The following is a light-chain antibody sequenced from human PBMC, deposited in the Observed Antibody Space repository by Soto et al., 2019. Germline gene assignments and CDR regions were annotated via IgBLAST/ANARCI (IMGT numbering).Light chain of an antibody. J-gene: IGLJ1*01. CDR3: CSFAGSRMLYV. CDR2: EDN. CDR1: SSDVGTYNL. Sequence: QSALTQPASVSGAPGQSITISCTGTSSDVGTYNLVAWYQQHPGKAPKLMIFEDNKRPSGVSDRFSGSKSGNTASLTISWLQTDDEADYYCCSFAGSRMLYVFGAGTKVTVL. V-gene: IGLV2-23*01.